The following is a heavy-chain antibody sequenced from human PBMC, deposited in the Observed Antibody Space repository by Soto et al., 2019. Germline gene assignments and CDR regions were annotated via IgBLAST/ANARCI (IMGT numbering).Heavy chain of an antibody. J-gene: IGHJ4*02. CDR1: GGSISSGGYY. CDR3: AAEVGFGPLFDY. CDR2: IYYSGST. V-gene: IGHV4-31*03. Sequence: QVQLQESGPGLVKPSQTLSLTCTVSGGSISSGGYYWSWIRQLPGKGLDYIGYIYYSGSTYYNPSLKSRVTISVDTPKNQLSLRLSSVTAADTAVYYCAAEVGFGPLFDYWGQGTLVTVSS. D-gene: IGHD3-3*01.